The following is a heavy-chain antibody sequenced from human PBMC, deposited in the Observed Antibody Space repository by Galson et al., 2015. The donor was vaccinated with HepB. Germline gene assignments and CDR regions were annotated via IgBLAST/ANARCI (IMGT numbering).Heavy chain of an antibody. Sequence: CAISGDSVSSNSAAWNWIRQSPSRGLEWLGRTYYRSKWYNDYAVSVKSRITINPDTSKNQFSLQLNSVTPEDTAVYYCARARGEWLRQKGPGIAVAGRGWDYYYGMDVWGQGTTVTVSS. CDR2: TYYRSKWYN. J-gene: IGHJ6*02. D-gene: IGHD6-19*01. CDR1: GDSVSSNSAA. CDR3: ARARGEWLRQKGPGIAVAGRGWDYYYGMDV. V-gene: IGHV6-1*01.